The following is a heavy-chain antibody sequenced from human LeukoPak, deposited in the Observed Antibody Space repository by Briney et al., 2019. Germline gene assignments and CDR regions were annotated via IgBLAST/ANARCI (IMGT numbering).Heavy chain of an antibody. CDR2: IDYSGDT. J-gene: IGHJ6*03. V-gene: IGHV4-39*07. CDR3: ARGMTTVAPRGYYYMDV. CDR1: GGSISSSNYY. D-gene: IGHD4-11*01. Sequence: SETLPLTCTVSGGSISSSNYYWAWIRQPPGKGLEWIGNIDYSGDTHYNTSLKSRVTITVDTSKTQFSLRLKSVTAADTAVYYCARGMTTVAPRGYYYMDVWGKGTTVTVSS.